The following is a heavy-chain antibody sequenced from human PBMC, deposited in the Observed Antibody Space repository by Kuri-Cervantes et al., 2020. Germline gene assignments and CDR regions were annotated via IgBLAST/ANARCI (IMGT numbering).Heavy chain of an antibody. V-gene: IGHV1-2*02. J-gene: IGHJ4*02. CDR1: GYTFTGYY. Sequence: ASAKVSCKASGYTFTGYYMHWVRQAPGQGLEWMGWINPNSGGTNYAQKFQGRVTMTRDTSISTAYMELSRLRTDDTAVYYCARVRWELLGRDGTGPYYFDYWGQGTLVTVSS. CDR2: INPNSGGT. CDR3: ARVRWELLGRDGTGPYYFDY. D-gene: IGHD1-26*01.